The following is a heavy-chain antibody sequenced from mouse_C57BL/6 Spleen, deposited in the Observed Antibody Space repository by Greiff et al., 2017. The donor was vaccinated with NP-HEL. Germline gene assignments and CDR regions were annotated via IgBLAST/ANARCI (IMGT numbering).Heavy chain of an antibody. J-gene: IGHJ4*01. V-gene: IGHV1-15*01. Sequence: VQLQQSGAELVRPGASVTLSCKASGYTFTDYEMHWVKQTPVHGLEWIGAIDPETGGTAYNQKFKGKAILTADKSSSTAYMELRSLTSEDSAVYYCTRGGAYSNYDYYAMDYWGHGTSVTVSS. CDR1: GYTFTDYE. D-gene: IGHD2-5*01. CDR2: IDPETGGT. CDR3: TRGGAYSNYDYYAMDY.